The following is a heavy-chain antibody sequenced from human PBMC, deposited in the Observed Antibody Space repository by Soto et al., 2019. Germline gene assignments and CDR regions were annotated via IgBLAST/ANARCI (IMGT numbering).Heavy chain of an antibody. J-gene: IGHJ4*02. Sequence: QVQLVESGGGVVQPGRSLRLSCAASGFTFSSYAMHWVRQAPGKGLEWVAVISYDGSNKYYADSVKGRFTISRDNSKNTLYLQMNSLRAEDTAVYYCARDHGRSIAARGFDYWGQGTLVTVSS. CDR2: ISYDGSNK. CDR3: ARDHGRSIAARGFDY. D-gene: IGHD6-6*01. V-gene: IGHV3-30-3*01. CDR1: GFTFSSYA.